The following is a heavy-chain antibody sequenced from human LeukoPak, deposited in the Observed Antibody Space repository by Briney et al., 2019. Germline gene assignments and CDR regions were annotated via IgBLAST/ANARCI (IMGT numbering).Heavy chain of an antibody. D-gene: IGHD6-6*01. V-gene: IGHV1-69*13. CDR1: GGTFSSYA. CDR3: AREAPPRSSSGFYFDY. J-gene: IGHJ4*02. CDR2: IIPIFGTA. Sequence: ASVKVSCKASGGTFSSYAISWVRHAPGQGLELMGGIIPIFGTANYAQKFQGRVTITADESTSTAYMELSSLRSEDTAVYYCAREAPPRSSSGFYFDYWGQGTLVTVSS.